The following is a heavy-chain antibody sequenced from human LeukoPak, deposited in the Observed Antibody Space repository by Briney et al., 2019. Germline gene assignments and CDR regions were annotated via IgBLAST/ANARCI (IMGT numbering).Heavy chain of an antibody. CDR2: INHSGST. Sequence: SETLSLTCAVYGGSFSGYYWSWIRQPPGKGLEWIGEINHSGSTNYNPSLKSRVTISVDTSKNQFSLKLSSVTAADTAVYYCARVWTLPNDAFDIWGQGTVVTVSS. CDR1: GGSFSGYY. D-gene: IGHD3/OR15-3a*01. J-gene: IGHJ3*02. V-gene: IGHV4-34*01. CDR3: ARVWTLPNDAFDI.